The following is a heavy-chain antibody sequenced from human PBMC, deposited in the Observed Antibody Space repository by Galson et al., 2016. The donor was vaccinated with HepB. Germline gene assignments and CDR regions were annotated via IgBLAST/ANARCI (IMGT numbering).Heavy chain of an antibody. J-gene: IGHJ4*02. D-gene: IGHD3-10*01. CDR2: IWFHGSAE. V-gene: IGHV3-33*01. Sequence: SLRLSCATSGLTFSNYGFHWVRQAPGKGLEWVSMIWFHGSAEFYADSVKGRFTISRDNAKNTVYLQLRSLGAEDTAVYYCARSLGDWGQGTLVTVSS. CDR1: GLTFSNYG. CDR3: ARSLGD.